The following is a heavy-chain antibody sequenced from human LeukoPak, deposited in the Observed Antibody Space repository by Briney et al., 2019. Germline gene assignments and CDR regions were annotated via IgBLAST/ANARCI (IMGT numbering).Heavy chain of an antibody. D-gene: IGHD3-22*01. J-gene: IGHJ4*02. CDR1: GGSISSSSYY. CDR2: IYYSGST. V-gene: IGHV4-39*07. CDR3: AISYDRPGAGGN. Sequence: SETLSLTCTVSGGSISSSSYYWGWIRQPPGKGLEWIGSIYYSGSTYYNPSLKSRVTISVDTSKNQFSLKLSSVTAADTAVYYCAISYDRPGAGGNWGQGTLVTVSS.